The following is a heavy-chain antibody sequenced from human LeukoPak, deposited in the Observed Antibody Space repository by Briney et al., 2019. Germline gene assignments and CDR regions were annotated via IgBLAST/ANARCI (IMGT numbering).Heavy chain of an antibody. CDR2: IYHSGST. CDR3: ARSISAMVRGAPYY. D-gene: IGHD3-10*01. Sequence: NSSQTLSLTCAVSGDSITSGDFLWSWIRQPPGKGLEWIGYIYHSGSTSYNPSLKSRVTISLDRSKKQFSLNLTSVTAADTAVYYCARSISAMVRGAPYYWGQGTLVTVSS. CDR1: GDSITSGDFL. V-gene: IGHV4-30-2*01. J-gene: IGHJ4*02.